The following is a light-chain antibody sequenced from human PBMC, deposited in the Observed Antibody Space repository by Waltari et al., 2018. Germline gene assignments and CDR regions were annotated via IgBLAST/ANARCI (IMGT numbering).Light chain of an antibody. CDR2: RNN. Sequence: QSVVTQPPSASGTPGQRVTIPCSGTRSHLGGTFGYWYQQLPGTAPKLPIQRNNQRPSGVPDRFSGSKSGTSASLTISGLRSEDEADYYCAAWDDSLSGGVFGGGTKVTVL. V-gene: IGLV1-47*01. CDR1: RSHLGGTF. CDR3: AAWDDSLSGGV. J-gene: IGLJ3*02.